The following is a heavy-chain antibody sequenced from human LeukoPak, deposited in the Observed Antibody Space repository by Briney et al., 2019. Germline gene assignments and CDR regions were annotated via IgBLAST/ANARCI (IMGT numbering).Heavy chain of an antibody. CDR3: ARVIGSGTEDY. D-gene: IGHD6-13*01. CDR1: GFTFGNYW. V-gene: IGHV3-7*01. CDR2: IKQDGSEK. Sequence: PGGSLRLSCVASGFTFGNYWMSWVRQAPGKGLEWVANIKQDGSEKYYVDSVKGRFTISRDNAKNSLYLQMNSLRAEDTAVYYCARVIGSGTEDYWGQGSLVTVSS. J-gene: IGHJ4*02.